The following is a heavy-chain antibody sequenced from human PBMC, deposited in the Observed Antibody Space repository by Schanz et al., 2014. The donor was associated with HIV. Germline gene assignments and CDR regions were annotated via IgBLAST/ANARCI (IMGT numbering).Heavy chain of an antibody. J-gene: IGHJ6*02. CDR3: ANSGYCTSGICYTRGNGMDV. D-gene: IGHD2-8*01. V-gene: IGHV1-8*02. CDR1: GGTFSNYA. Sequence: QVPLVQSGAEVKKPGSSVKVSCKASGGTFSNYAISWVRQATGLGLEWMGWMNPNSGYTGYAEKFQGRLTMTRNTSISTAYMELSSLRSEDTAVYYCANSGYCTSGICYTRGNGMDVWGQGTTVTVSS. CDR2: MNPNSGYT.